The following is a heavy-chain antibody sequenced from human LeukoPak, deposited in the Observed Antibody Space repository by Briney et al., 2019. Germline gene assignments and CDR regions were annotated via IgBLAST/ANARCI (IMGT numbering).Heavy chain of an antibody. CDR2: ISDSGTST. V-gene: IGHV3-23*01. J-gene: IGHJ4*02. CDR3: ATDNHLAS. D-gene: IGHD1-14*01. CDR1: GFTFNSYT. Sequence: GGSLRLSCAASGFTFNSYTINWVRQAPGKGLEWVALISDSGTSTYYGESVTGRFSISRDNSNNRLFLQMNSLKVEDTASYFCATDNHLASWGQGTQVTVSA.